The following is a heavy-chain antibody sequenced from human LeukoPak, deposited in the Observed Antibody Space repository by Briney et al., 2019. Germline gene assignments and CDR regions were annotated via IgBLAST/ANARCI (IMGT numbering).Heavy chain of an antibody. Sequence: GGSLRLSCAASGFTFSSSGMNWVRQAPGRGLEWVANIKEDGSEKNYVDSVKGRFTISRDNAKNSVYLLLNSLTPEDTAVYYCARDLRAGGTWSYGVYFDLWGRGTLVTVSS. CDR2: IKEDGSEK. J-gene: IGHJ2*01. D-gene: IGHD4-17*01. CDR3: ARDLRAGGTWSYGVYFDL. V-gene: IGHV3-7*01. CDR1: GFTFSSSG.